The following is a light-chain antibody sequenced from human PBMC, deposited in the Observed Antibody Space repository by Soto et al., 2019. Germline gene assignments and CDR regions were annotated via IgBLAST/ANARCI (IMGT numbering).Light chain of an antibody. J-gene: IGKJ1*01. Sequence: EIPMTQSPSSLSASVGDRVTITCRSSQSISTYVNWYQRKPGKAPKLLIYAASSLQSEVPSRFSCSRAVKDVTLTSSSLQPEDFATYYCRHSDGSPWGFGQGTKVEIK. CDR2: AAS. CDR3: RHSDGSPWG. V-gene: IGKV1-39*01. CDR1: QSISTY.